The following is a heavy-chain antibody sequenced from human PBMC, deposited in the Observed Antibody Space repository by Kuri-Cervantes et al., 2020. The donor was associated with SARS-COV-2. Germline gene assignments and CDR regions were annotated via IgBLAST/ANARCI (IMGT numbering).Heavy chain of an antibody. V-gene: IGHV3-33*01. Sequence: VVPLRRYSAATGFTFSSYGILWVRHAPGKGLEWVAVIWYDGSNKFYADSVKGRFTISRDNARNSLYLQMNSLRAEDTAVYYCAREDKGPYYYYGMDVWGQGPMVTVSS. CDR3: AREDKGPYYYYGMDV. CDR2: IWYDGSNK. CDR1: GFTFSSYG. J-gene: IGHJ6*02.